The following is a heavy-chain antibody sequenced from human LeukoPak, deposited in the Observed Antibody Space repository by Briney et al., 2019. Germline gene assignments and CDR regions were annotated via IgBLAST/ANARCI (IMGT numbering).Heavy chain of an antibody. CDR3: ARDVNYCSGGSCYYYFDY. CDR2: IYYSGST. V-gene: IGHV4-59*12. Sequence: SETLSLTCTVSGGSISSYYWSWIRQPPGKGLEWIGYIYYSGSTNYNPSLKSRVTISVDTSKNQFSLKLSSVTAADTAVYYCARDVNYCSGGSCYYYFDYWGQGTLVTVSS. J-gene: IGHJ4*02. D-gene: IGHD2-15*01. CDR1: GGSISSYY.